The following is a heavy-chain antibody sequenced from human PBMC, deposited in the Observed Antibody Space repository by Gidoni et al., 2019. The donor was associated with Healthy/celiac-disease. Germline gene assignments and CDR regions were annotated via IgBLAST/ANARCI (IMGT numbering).Heavy chain of an antibody. CDR1: GFTFSSYA. J-gene: IGHJ4*02. V-gene: IGHV3-23*01. CDR3: AKDGYSYGSGGPPPHDY. Sequence: EVQLLESGGGLVQPGGSLRLSCAASGFTFSSYAMSWVRQAPGKGLEWVSAISGSGGSTYYADSVKGRFTISRDNSKNTLYLQMNSLRAEDTAVYYCAKDGYSYGSGGPPPHDYWGQGTLVTVSS. D-gene: IGHD5-18*01. CDR2: ISGSGGST.